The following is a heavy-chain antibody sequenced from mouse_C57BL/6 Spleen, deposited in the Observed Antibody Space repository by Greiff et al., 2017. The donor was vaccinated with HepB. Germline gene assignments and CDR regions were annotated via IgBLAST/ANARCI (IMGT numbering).Heavy chain of an antibody. J-gene: IGHJ4*01. V-gene: IGHV10-1*01. CDR3: VRQGTTVYAMDY. CDR2: IRSKSNNYAT. D-gene: IGHD1-1*01. Sequence: EVKLVESGGGLVQPKGSLKLSCAASGFSFNTYAMNWVRQAPGKGVEWVARIRSKSNNYATYYADSVKDRFTISRDNSESMHYLQMNNLKTEDTAKYYCVRQGTTVYAMDYWGQGTTVTVTS. CDR1: GFSFNTYA.